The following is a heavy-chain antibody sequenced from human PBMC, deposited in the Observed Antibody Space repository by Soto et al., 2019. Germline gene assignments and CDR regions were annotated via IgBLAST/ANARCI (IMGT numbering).Heavy chain of an antibody. CDR1: GSTFSSYT. CDR2: ITGSGDLT. Sequence: GGSLRLSCAAPGSTFSSYTFHWVRQAPGKGLEWVSCITGSGDLTHYAESVQGRFTISRDQSRNMLYLQMKSQRVEDTAVYYCAREERFNXGYYYVTGDFYYHALDVWGQGTTVTVSS. D-gene: IGHD3-22*01. CDR3: AREERFNXGYYYVTGDFYYHALDV. V-gene: IGHV3-23*01. J-gene: IGHJ6*02.